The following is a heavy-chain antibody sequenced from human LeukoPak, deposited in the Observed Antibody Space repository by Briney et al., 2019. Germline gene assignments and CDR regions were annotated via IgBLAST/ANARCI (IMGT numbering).Heavy chain of an antibody. CDR1: ALTCSSSA. CDR3: SRAKGTYCDWTRLDY. Sequence: RSRRLSCAASALTCSSSAMHWVRQAPGKGLEWVAVISFDGTNKYYAGSVKGRFSISRDNSRNTLYLRMNSLRPEDTGVIYCSRAKGTYCDWTRLDYWGQGTLVTVSS. V-gene: IGHV3-30*04. CDR2: ISFDGTNK. D-gene: IGHD3-9*01. J-gene: IGHJ4*02.